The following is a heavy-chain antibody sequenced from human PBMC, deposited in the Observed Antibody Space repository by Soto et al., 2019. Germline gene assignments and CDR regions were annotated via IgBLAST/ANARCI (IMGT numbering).Heavy chain of an antibody. J-gene: IGHJ6*03. CDR1: GGSISSGGYY. D-gene: IGHD2-15*01. CDR3: ASQILYYMDV. V-gene: IGHV4-31*02. CDR2: INHSGST. Sequence: ASETLSLTCTVSGGSISSGGYYWSWIRQHPGKGLEWIGDINHSGSTNYNPSLKSRVTISVDTSKNQFSLKLSSVTAADTAVYYCASQILYYMDVWGKGTTVTVSS.